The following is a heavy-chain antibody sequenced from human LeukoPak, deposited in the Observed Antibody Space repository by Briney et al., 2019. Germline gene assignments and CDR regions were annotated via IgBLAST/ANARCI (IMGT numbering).Heavy chain of an antibody. V-gene: IGHV3-23*01. CDR3: AKDGGSYSWAAFDY. CDR2: ISGSGGIT. J-gene: IGHJ4*02. CDR1: GFTFSSCA. Sequence: GGSLRLSCAASGFTFSSCAMNWVRQAPGKGLEWVSGISGSGGITHYADSVRGRFTISRDNSKNTLYLQMNSLRAEDTAVYYCAKDGGSYSWAAFDYWGQGTLVTVSS. D-gene: IGHD1-26*01.